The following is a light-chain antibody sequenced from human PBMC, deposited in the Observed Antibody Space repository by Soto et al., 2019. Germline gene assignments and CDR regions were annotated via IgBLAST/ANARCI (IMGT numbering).Light chain of an antibody. Sequence: QSVLTQPASVSGSPGQSITISCIGTSSDIGAYNYVSWYQQHPGKVPKLMIYEVTNRPSGLSNRFSGSKSGNKASLTISGLQAEDEADYFCSSYTSTSTLDVFGTGTKLTVL. CDR3: SSYTSTSTLDV. V-gene: IGLV2-14*01. CDR1: SSDIGAYNY. CDR2: EVT. J-gene: IGLJ1*01.